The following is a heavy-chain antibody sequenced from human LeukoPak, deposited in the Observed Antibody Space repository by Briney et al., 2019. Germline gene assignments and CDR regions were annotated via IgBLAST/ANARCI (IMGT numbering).Heavy chain of an antibody. CDR1: GDSFSGYY. D-gene: IGHD4-11*01. Sequence: SETLSLTCAVYGDSFSGYYWTWIRQPPGKGLEWIGEINHSGSSNSNPSLKSRVTISVDTSKNQFSLRLTSVTAADTAVYYCARGLFTTVTTYYFDYWGQGTLVTVSS. CDR3: ARGLFTTVTTYYFDY. CDR2: INHSGSS. J-gene: IGHJ4*02. V-gene: IGHV4-34*01.